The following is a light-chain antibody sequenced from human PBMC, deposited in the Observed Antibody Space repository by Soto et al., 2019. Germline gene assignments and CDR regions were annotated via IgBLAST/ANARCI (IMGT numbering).Light chain of an antibody. CDR1: QDIGNF. V-gene: IGKV1-27*01. J-gene: IGKJ5*01. Sequence: GDRVTITCRASQDIGNFLAWYQQKPGKVPKLLIYAASTLQSGVPSRFSGSGSGTDFTLTISSLQPEDVATYYCQQSYSTPITFGQGTRLEI. CDR3: QQSYSTPIT. CDR2: AAS.